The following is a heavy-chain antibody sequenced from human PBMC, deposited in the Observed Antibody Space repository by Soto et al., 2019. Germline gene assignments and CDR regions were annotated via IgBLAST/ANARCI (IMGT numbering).Heavy chain of an antibody. Sequence: GESLKISCKGSGYSFTSYWISWVRQMPGKGLEWMWRIDPSDSYTNYSPSFQGHVTISADKSISTAYLQWSSLKASDTAMYYCARHARYCSGGSCHTYYGMDVWGQGTTVTVSS. V-gene: IGHV5-10-1*01. CDR3: ARHARYCSGGSCHTYYGMDV. CDR2: IDPSDSYT. D-gene: IGHD2-15*01. CDR1: GYSFTSYW. J-gene: IGHJ6*02.